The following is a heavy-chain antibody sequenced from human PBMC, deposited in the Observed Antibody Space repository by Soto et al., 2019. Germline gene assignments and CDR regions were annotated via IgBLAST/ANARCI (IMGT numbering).Heavy chain of an antibody. CDR3: AKADYGDYGVDY. CDR1: GITFSSYA. CDR2: ISDSGGST. D-gene: IGHD4-17*01. J-gene: IGHJ4*02. Sequence: EVQLLESGGGLVQPGGSLRLSCAASGITFSSYAMSWVRQAPGKGLEWVSGISDSGGSTYYADSVKGRFTISRDNSKNTLYLQMNGLRAEDTAVYCCAKADYGDYGVDYWGKGTLVTVSS. V-gene: IGHV3-23*01.